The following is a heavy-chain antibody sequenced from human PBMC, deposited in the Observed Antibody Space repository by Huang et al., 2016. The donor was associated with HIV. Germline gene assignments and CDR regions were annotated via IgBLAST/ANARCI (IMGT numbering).Heavy chain of an antibody. CDR1: GYTFTSYG. V-gene: IGHV1-18*01. CDR3: ARDPKYHRIGYYRQRRGIDI. CDR2: ISASSGDT. D-gene: IGHD3-22*01. Sequence: QIQLMQSGPELKQPGASVKVSCKASGYTFTSYGITWVRQAPGQGPEGMGWISASSGDTEYAQNVQGRVTLTTDTATNIAYMEWRSLRADDTAKYYCARDPKYHRIGYYRQRRGIDIWGQGTMVIVSS. J-gene: IGHJ3*02.